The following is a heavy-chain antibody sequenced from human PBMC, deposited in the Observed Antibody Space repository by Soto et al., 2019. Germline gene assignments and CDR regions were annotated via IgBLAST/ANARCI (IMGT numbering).Heavy chain of an antibody. CDR1: RFNFGDYG. CDR3: AKDQHDVFSYGMDV. Sequence: QVQLVESGGGVVQPGRSLRLSCAASRFNFGDYGMHWVRQAPGKGLVRVALISYDGTNKYYADPVMGRFTISRDNSKNTLYLEMNSLRAEDTALYYCAKDQHDVFSYGMDVWGQGTTVTVSS. V-gene: IGHV3-30*18. J-gene: IGHJ6*02. D-gene: IGHD3-9*01. CDR2: ISYDGTNK.